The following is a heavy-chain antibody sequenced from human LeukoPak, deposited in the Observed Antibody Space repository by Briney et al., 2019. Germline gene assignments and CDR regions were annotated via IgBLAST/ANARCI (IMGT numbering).Heavy chain of an antibody. CDR2: ISYSGTT. D-gene: IGHD1-26*01. Sequence: SETLSLTCTVSGGSISSRYWSWIRQPPGKGLEWIGYISYSGTTNYNPSLKSRVTISVDTSKNQFSLKLSSVTAADTAVYYCARQGGVGATPFDYWGQGTLVTVSS. CDR1: GGSISSRY. J-gene: IGHJ4*02. CDR3: ARQGGVGATPFDY. V-gene: IGHV4-59*11.